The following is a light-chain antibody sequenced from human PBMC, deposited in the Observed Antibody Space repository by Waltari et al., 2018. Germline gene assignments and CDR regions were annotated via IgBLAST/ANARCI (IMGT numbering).Light chain of an antibody. CDR2: DVS. CDR1: SRDVGNYNY. V-gene: IGLV2-14*03. CDR3: CSYTNVGSWV. Sequence: TQPASVSGSPGQSITISCTGTSRDVGNYNYVSWYQQHPGRAPKLMISDVSDRPSGVSNRFSGSKSGNTASLTISGLQAEDEGDYYCCSYTNVGSWVFGGGTKVTVL. J-gene: IGLJ3*02.